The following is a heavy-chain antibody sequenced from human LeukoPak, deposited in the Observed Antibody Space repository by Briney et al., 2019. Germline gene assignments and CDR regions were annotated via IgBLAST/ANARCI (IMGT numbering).Heavy chain of an antibody. D-gene: IGHD3-10*01. J-gene: IGHJ1*01. CDR3: ARESTTMVRGVIQH. CDR2: IWYDGSNK. Sequence: GGSLSLYCAASGFTFSSYGMHWVRQAPGKGLEWVAVIWYDGSNKYYADSVKGRFTISRDNSKNMLYLQMNSLRAEDTAVYYCARESTTMVRGVIQHWGQGTLVTVSS. CDR1: GFTFSSYG. V-gene: IGHV3-33*01.